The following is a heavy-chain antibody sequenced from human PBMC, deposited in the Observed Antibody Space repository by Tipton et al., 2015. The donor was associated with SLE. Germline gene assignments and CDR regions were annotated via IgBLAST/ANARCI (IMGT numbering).Heavy chain of an antibody. CDR2: IYISGSGSI. CDR3: AKEGSGSTYGPGIYFGY. Sequence: TLSLTCTVSGASVSNYYWSWIRQPAGKGLEWIGRIYISGSGSITYNPPLKSRVTMSVDTSKNQVSLKLNSVTAADAAMYYCAKEGSGSTYGPGIYFGYWGHGTLVTVSS. D-gene: IGHD1-26*01. CDR1: GASVSNYY. V-gene: IGHV4-4*07. J-gene: IGHJ4*01.